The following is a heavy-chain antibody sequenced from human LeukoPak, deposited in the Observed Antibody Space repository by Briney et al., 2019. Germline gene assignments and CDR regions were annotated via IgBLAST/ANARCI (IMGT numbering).Heavy chain of an antibody. CDR2: IYPSGST. Sequence: SETLSLTCTVSGGSISSYYWTWIRRPAGKGLEWIGRIYPSGSTNYNPSLKSRVTMSVDTSKNQFSLKLSSVTAADTAVYYCARENSGSYREFDYWGQGTLVTVSS. V-gene: IGHV4-4*07. D-gene: IGHD1-26*01. CDR3: ARENSGSYREFDY. CDR1: GGSISSYY. J-gene: IGHJ4*02.